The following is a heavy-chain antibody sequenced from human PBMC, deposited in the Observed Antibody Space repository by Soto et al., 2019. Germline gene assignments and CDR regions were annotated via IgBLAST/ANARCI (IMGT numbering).Heavy chain of an antibody. J-gene: IGHJ5*02. D-gene: IGHD3-10*01. CDR1: GGSFSGYY. Sequence: QVQLQQWGAGLLKPSETLSLTCAVYGGSFSGYYWSWIRQPPGKGLECIGEINHSGSTNYNPSLKSRVTISVDTSKNQFSLKLSSVTAADTAVYYCAREGWDYGSGSFNWFDPWGQGTLVTVSS. CDR2: INHSGST. V-gene: IGHV4-34*01. CDR3: AREGWDYGSGSFNWFDP.